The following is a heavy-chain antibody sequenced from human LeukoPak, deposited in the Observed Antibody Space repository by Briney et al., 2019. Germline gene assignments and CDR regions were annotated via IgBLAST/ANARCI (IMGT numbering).Heavy chain of an antibody. J-gene: IGHJ3*02. CDR1: GYTFSGSA. D-gene: IGHD3-22*01. CDR2: IRSKANSYAT. V-gene: IGHV3-73*01. CDR3: TRLWYYDSSGFDAFDI. Sequence: GGSLKLSCAASGYTFSGSAMHWVRQASGKGLEWVGRIRSKANSYATAYAASVKGRFTISRDDSKNTAYLQMNSLKTEDTAVYYCTRLWYYDSSGFDAFDIWGQGTMVTVSS.